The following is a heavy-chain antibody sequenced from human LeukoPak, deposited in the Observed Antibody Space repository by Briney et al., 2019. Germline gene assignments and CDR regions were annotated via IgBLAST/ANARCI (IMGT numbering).Heavy chain of an antibody. CDR1: GGSFSGYY. D-gene: IGHD6-6*01. Sequence: SETLSLTCVVYGGSFSGYYWSWIRQPPGKGLEWIGEINHSGSTNYNPSLKSRVTISLDTSKNQFSLKLNSVTAADTAVYYCAREGCSSSSFDYWGQGTLVTVSS. CDR3: AREGCSSSSFDY. J-gene: IGHJ4*02. V-gene: IGHV4-34*01. CDR2: INHSGST.